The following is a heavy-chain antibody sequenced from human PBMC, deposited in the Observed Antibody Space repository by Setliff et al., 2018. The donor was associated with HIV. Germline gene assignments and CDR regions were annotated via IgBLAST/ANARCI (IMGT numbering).Heavy chain of an antibody. D-gene: IGHD2-15*01. V-gene: IGHV3-21*01. CDR3: ARKLLTRPNYYGMDV. Sequence: GSLRLSCAASGLTFRSSWMSWVRQAPGKGLEWVSSISSSSSYIYYADSVKGRFTISRDNAKNSLYLQMNSLRAEDTAVYYCARKLLTRPNYYGMDVWGQGTTVTVSS. J-gene: IGHJ6*02. CDR2: ISSSSSYI. CDR1: GLTFRSSW.